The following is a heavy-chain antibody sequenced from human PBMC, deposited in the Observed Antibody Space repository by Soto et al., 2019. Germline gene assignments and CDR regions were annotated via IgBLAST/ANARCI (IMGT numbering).Heavy chain of an antibody. D-gene: IGHD2-2*02. CDR1: GSRFSNYV. CDR3: AREGRGKKAGYNGLVSLGY. V-gene: IGHV1-69*06. J-gene: IGHJ4*02. Sequence: QVQLVQSGAEVKTPGSSLKVSCKVSGSRFSNYVISWVRQAPGHGLEWLGRIIPIFTSTKYAQSFQGRVPISADKCTSTASLELSSVTSDDTAVYYCAREGRGKKAGYNGLVSLGYWGQGALVTVSS. CDR2: IIPIFTST.